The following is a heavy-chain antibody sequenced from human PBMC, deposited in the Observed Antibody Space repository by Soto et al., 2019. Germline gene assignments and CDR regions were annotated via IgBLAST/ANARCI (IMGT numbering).Heavy chain of an antibody. V-gene: IGHV1-2*02. CDR2: INPESGNP. CDR3: ASEDCTNTNCLKGFHY. CDR1: GYTFTDYY. D-gene: IGHD2-8*01. J-gene: IGHJ4*02. Sequence: QVQMVQSGAEVKKPGDSVKVSCKASGYTFTDYYMHWVRQAPGQGFEWVGGINPESGNPKYVPKFQGRATVTRDTSTSTAYMELNGLTSDDTAVYYCASEDCTNTNCLKGFHYWGQGTLVTVSS.